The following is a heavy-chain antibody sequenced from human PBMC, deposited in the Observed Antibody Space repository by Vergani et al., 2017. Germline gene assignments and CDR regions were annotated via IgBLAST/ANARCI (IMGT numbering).Heavy chain of an antibody. Sequence: QVQLQQWGAGLLKPSETLSLTCAVYGGSFSGYYWSWIRQPPGKGLEWIGEINHSGSTNYNQSLKSRVTISVDTSKNQFSLKLSSVTAADTAVYYCARGRRYYIVVVPAAGSWFDPWGQGTLVTVSS. CDR1: GGSFSGYY. CDR3: ARGRRYYIVVVPAAGSWFDP. D-gene: IGHD2-2*01. V-gene: IGHV4-34*01. J-gene: IGHJ5*02. CDR2: INHSGST.